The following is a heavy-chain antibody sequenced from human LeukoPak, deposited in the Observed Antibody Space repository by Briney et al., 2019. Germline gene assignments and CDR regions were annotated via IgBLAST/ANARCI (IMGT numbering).Heavy chain of an antibody. CDR1: GGSFSGYY. CDR3: ARGQALIEYSGSYVFGY. V-gene: IGHV4-34*01. Sequence: SETLSLTCAVYGGSFSGYYWSWIRQPPGKGLEWIGEINHSGSTNYNPSLKSRVTISVDTSKNQFSLKLSSVTAADTAVYYCARGQALIEYSGSYVFGYWGQGTLVTVSS. CDR2: INHSGST. J-gene: IGHJ4*02. D-gene: IGHD1-26*01.